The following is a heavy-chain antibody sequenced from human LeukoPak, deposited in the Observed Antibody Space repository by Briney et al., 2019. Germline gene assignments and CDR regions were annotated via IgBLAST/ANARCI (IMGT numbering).Heavy chain of an antibody. CDR1: GYGLTELS. J-gene: IGHJ4*02. CDR2: FDPEAGET. D-gene: IGHD4-17*01. CDR3: ATGDYGDYGETFLRGGGINFDY. Sequence: ASVKVSCKISGYGLTELSMHWVRQAPGKGLEWMGGFDPEAGETIYAQNFHGRVTMTEDTSTDTAYMELNSLISDDTAVYYCATGDYGDYGETFLRGGGINFDYWGQGTLVTVSS. V-gene: IGHV1-24*01.